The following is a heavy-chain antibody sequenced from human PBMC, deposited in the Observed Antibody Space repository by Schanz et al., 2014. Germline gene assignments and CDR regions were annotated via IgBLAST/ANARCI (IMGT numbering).Heavy chain of an antibody. CDR3: AKDQLANYRGSGYNWFDP. Sequence: GEVGESGGGVVQPGRSLRLSCAASGFTFSSYTMNWFLPSPRTWLDFFSSFILLSNFIYYADSVKGRFSVSRDNSKNTLYLQMNSLRADDTAVYYCAKDQLANYRGSGYNWFDPWGQGTPVTVSS. CDR1: GFTFSSYT. V-gene: IGHV3-21*01. J-gene: IGHJ5*02. CDR2: FILLSNFI. D-gene: IGHD3-10*01.